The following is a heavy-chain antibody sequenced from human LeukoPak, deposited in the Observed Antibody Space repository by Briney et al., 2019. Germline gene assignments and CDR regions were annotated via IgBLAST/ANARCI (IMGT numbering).Heavy chain of an antibody. CDR3: ARHRIPYGSGSDDAFDI. Sequence: SETLSLTCTVSGGSISSYYWSWIRQPPGKGLEWIGYIYYSGSTNYNPSLKSRVTISVDTSKNQFSLKLSSVTAADTAVYYCARHRIPYGSGSDDAFDIWGQGTMVTVSS. CDR1: GGSISSYY. V-gene: IGHV4-59*08. CDR2: IYYSGST. J-gene: IGHJ3*02. D-gene: IGHD3-10*01.